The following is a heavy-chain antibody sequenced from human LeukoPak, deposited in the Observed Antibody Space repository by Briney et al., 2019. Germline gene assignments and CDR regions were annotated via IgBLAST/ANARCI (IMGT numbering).Heavy chain of an antibody. D-gene: IGHD2-2*01. CDR2: IWYDGNNK. J-gene: IGHJ4*02. V-gene: IGHV3-33*01. Sequence: GRSLRLSCAASGFTFRNFGTHWVRQAPGKGLEWVAVIWYDGNNKYYADSVKGRFTISRDNSKNTLYLQMKSLRAEDTAVYYCARDYHGLDYWGQGTLVTVSS. CDR1: GFTFRNFG. CDR3: ARDYHGLDY.